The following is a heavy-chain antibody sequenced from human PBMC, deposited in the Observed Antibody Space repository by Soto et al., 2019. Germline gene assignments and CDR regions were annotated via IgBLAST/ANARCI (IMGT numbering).Heavy chain of an antibody. CDR3: ARDYYYDDSSHIALQH. Sequence: QVQLVESGGGVVQPGRSLRLSCAASGFTFSSYGMHWVRQAPGKGLEWVAVIWYDGSNKYYADSVKGRFTISRDTSKNTLYLQMNSLRAEDTAVYYCARDYYYDDSSHIALQHWGQGTLVTVSS. CDR2: IWYDGSNK. CDR1: GFTFSSYG. D-gene: IGHD3-22*01. V-gene: IGHV3-33*01. J-gene: IGHJ1*01.